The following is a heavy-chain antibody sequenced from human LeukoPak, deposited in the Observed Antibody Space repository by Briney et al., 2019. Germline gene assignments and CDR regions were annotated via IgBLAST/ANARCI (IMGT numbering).Heavy chain of an antibody. J-gene: IGHJ4*02. V-gene: IGHV4-39*01. Sequence: PSETLSLTCTVSGRSISSDNYYWGWIRQPPGKGLEWIATIYYSGTTYYNPSLESRVTISVDTSKNQFSLNLNSVTAADTAVYYCVRLHDGDVMLDYWGPGTLVTVSS. CDR1: GRSISSDNYY. CDR3: VRLHDGDVMLDY. CDR2: IYYSGTT. D-gene: IGHD3-16*01.